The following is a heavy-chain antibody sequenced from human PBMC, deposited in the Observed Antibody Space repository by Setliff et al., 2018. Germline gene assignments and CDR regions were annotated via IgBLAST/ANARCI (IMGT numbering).Heavy chain of an antibody. J-gene: IGHJ6*03. D-gene: IGHD3-3*01. CDR2: FDPEDGET. CDR1: GYTLTELS. Sequence: ASVKVSCKVSGYTLTELSMHWVRQAPGKGLEWMGGFDPEDGETIYAQKFQGRVTITRNTSISTAYMELGSLRSEDTAVYYCARGGGQIHYDFWSGYFSDPQPNYYYYYMDVWGKGTTVTVSS. V-gene: IGHV1-24*01. CDR3: ARGGGQIHYDFWSGYFSDPQPNYYYYYMDV.